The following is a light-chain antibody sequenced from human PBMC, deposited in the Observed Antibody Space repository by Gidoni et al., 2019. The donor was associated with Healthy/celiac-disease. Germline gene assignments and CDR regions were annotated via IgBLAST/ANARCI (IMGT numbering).Light chain of an antibody. J-gene: IGKJ1*01. CDR1: QSVSSY. CDR2: DAS. V-gene: IGKV3-11*01. CDR3: QQRSNWPTWT. Sequence: EIVLTQSPATLSLSPGERATLSCSASQSVSSYLAWYQQKPGQAPRLLIYDASNSATGIPARFSGSGSGTDFTLTISSLEPEDFAVYYCQQRSNWPTWTFGQGTKVEIK.